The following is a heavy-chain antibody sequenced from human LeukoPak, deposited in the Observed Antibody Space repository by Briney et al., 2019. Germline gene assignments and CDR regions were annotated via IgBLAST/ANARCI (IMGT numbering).Heavy chain of an antibody. J-gene: IGHJ4*02. CDR1: GFTFSSYW. D-gene: IGHD1-14*01. CDR3: ARTGAQWGHKTGDY. V-gene: IGHV3-74*01. Sequence: GGSLRLSCAASGFTFSSYWMHWVRQAPGKGLVWVSRINSDGSSTSYADSMKGRLTISRDNAKNTLYLQMNSLRAEDTAVYYCARTGAQWGHKTGDYWGQGSLVTVSS. CDR2: INSDGSST.